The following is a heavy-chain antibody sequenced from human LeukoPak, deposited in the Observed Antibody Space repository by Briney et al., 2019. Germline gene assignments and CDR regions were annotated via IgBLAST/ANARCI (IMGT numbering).Heavy chain of an antibody. V-gene: IGHV3-23*01. CDR1: GFTFSISA. CDR3: AKWGCSGGSCYPFAY. Sequence: GGSLRLSCAASGFTFSISAMSWVRQAPGKGLEWVSAVSGISNGTYYADSVKGRFTISRDNSKNTLYLLMNSLRAEDTAVYYCAKWGCSGGSCYPFAYWGQGTLVTVSS. J-gene: IGHJ4*02. CDR2: VSGISNGT. D-gene: IGHD2-15*01.